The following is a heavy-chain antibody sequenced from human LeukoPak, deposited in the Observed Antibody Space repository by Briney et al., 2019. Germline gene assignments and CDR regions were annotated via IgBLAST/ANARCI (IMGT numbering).Heavy chain of an antibody. V-gene: IGHV3-30*04. CDR1: GFTFSSYA. CDR3: ARGRGIAVAGGDY. J-gene: IGHJ4*02. CDR2: ISYDGSNK. D-gene: IGHD6-19*01. Sequence: GRSLRLSCAASGFTFSSYAMHWVRQAPGKGLEWVAVISYDGSNKYYADSVKGRFTISGDNSKNTLYLQMDSLRAEDTAVYYCARGRGIAVAGGDYWGQGTLVTVSS.